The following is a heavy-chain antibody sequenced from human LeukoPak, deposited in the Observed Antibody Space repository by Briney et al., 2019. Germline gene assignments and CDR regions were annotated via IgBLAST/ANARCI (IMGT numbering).Heavy chain of an antibody. CDR3: AKDRTVTSPLDY. V-gene: IGHV3-30*02. Sequence: GGSLRLSCVASGFIFSDYGIQWVRQAPGKGLEWVAFIRYDGSNKYYADSVKGRFTISRDSSKNTLYLQMNSLRAEDTAVYYCAKDRTVTSPLDYWGQGTLVTVSS. CDR2: IRYDGSNK. J-gene: IGHJ4*02. D-gene: IGHD4-17*01. CDR1: GFIFSDYG.